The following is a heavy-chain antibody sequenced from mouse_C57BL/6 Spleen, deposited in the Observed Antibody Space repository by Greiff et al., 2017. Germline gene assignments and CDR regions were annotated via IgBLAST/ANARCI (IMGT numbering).Heavy chain of an antibody. D-gene: IGHD3-2*02. CDR1: GYTFTSYW. Sequence: VQLQQPGAELVKPGASVKVSCKASGYTFTSYWMHWVKQRPGQGLEWIGRIHPSASDTNYNQKFKGKATLTVDKSSSPAYMQLSSLTSEDSAVYYCAIRDSSGLFAYWGQGTLVTVSA. CDR2: IHPSASDT. J-gene: IGHJ3*01. CDR3: AIRDSSGLFAY. V-gene: IGHV1-74*01.